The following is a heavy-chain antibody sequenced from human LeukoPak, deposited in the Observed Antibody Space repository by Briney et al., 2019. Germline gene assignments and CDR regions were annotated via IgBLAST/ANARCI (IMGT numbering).Heavy chain of an antibody. CDR2: IIPIFGTA. J-gene: IGHJ4*02. CDR3: ARDHGPYYYDSSGTDY. D-gene: IGHD3-22*01. V-gene: IGHV1-69*06. Sequence: SVKVSRKASGGTFSSYAISWVRQAPGQGLEWMGRIIPIFGTANYAQKFQGRVTITADKSTSTAYMELSSLRSEDTAVYYCARDHGPYYYDSSGTDYWGQGTLVTVSS. CDR1: GGTFSSYA.